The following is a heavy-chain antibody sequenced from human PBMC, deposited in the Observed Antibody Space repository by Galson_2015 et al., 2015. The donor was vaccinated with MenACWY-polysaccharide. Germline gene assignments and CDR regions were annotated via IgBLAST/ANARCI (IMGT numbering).Heavy chain of an antibody. V-gene: IGHV1-8*01. J-gene: IGHJ4*02. Sequence: SGRASGKVSGYTFPNLDFNGWEQALGQGFGGMAGMNPNSGNSGYAQKFHGRVTLTKDTSINTAYLELSSLRSEDTAMYYCARTFGDFDYWGQGTLVTVSS. D-gene: IGHD3-10*01. CDR2: MNPNSGNS. CDR3: ARTFGDFDY. CDR1: GYTFPNLD.